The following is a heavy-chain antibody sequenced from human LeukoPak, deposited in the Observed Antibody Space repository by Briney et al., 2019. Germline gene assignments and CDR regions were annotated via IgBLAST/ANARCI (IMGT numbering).Heavy chain of an antibody. CDR1: GYTFTTYY. D-gene: IGHD3-22*01. CDR2: INPRDGGT. V-gene: IGHV1-46*01. CDR3: TRSAVHDSSGYYDH. J-gene: IGHJ4*02. Sequence: ASVKVSCKASGYTFTTYYIHWVRRAPGQGLEWMGIINPRDGGTSYAQNFQGRVTMTRDTSTSTVYMDLSSLRSEDTAIYYCTRSAVHDSSGYYDHWGQGTLVTVSS.